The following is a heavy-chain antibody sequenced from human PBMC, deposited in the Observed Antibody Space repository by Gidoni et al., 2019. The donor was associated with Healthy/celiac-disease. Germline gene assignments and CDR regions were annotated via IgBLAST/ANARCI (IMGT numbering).Heavy chain of an antibody. J-gene: IGHJ4*02. Sequence: QVQLVESGGGLVRPGGSLTLSCAPSGFPLRYYYMSWIRQAPGKGLEWVSYISSSSSYTNYADSVKGRFTISRDNAKNSLYLQMNSLRAEDTAVYYCARNYYDSSGYPTFDYWGQGTLVTVSS. CDR1: GFPLRYYY. CDR3: ARNYYDSSGYPTFDY. CDR2: ISSSSSYT. D-gene: IGHD3-22*01. V-gene: IGHV3-11*05.